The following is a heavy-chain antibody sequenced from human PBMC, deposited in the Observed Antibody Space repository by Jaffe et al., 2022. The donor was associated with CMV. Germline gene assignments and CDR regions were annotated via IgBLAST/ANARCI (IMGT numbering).Heavy chain of an antibody. CDR2: ISPYNDNT. J-gene: IGHJ6*03. V-gene: IGHV1-18*01. D-gene: IGHD3-22*01. Sequence: QVQLVQSGVEAKKPGASVKLSCKASEYTFTSYGISWVRQAPGQGLEWMAWISPYNDNTKYAQKFQGRVTLTTDTSTSTAYMELRSLRSDDTAVYYCARAPYYHDTSGYYQYFFYYMDVWGKGATVTVSS. CDR1: EYTFTSYG. CDR3: ARAPYYHDTSGYYQYFFYYMDV.